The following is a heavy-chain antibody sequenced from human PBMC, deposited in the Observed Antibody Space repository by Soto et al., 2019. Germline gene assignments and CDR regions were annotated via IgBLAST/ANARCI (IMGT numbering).Heavy chain of an antibody. V-gene: IGHV3-30*18. CDR3: VQDRGPFGDGRERGDY. D-gene: IGHD3-16*01. J-gene: IGHJ4*02. CDR2: ISYDGINK. CDR1: GFIFSSCG. Sequence: QVHLVESGGGVVQPGRSLRLSCAASGFIFSSCGMHWVRQAPGKGLEWVAVISYDGINKYYGDSVKGRFDISRDNSKNTLYLQMNSLSADDTAVYYCVQDRGPFGDGRERGDYWGQGTLVAVSS.